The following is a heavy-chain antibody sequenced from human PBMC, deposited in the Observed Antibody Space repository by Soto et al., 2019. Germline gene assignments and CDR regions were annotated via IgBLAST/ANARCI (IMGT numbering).Heavy chain of an antibody. CDR2: IYHSGNT. D-gene: IGHD5-18*01. V-gene: IGHV4-30-2*01. Sequence: SETLSLTCAVSGGSISSGGYSWSWIRQPPGKGLEWIGYIYHSGNTNYAQNLQGRVTMTTDTSTNTAYMELRSLRSDDTAVYYCARDGRGTAMGFTAADWFDPWGQGTLVTVSS. CDR1: GGSISSGGYS. J-gene: IGHJ5*02. CDR3: ARDGRGTAMGFTAADWFDP.